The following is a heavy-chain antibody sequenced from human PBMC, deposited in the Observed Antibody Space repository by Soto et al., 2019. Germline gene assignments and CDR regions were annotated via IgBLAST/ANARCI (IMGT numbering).Heavy chain of an antibody. Sequence: QVQLQESGPGLVKPSETLSLSCNVSGGSISGHYWSWVRQTPGKGLEWIGHISYSGSTNYNPSLKSRVTISVDTSKSHFSLRLTSVTAADTAVYYCARGPYYDLIWNYYYMDVWGKGTTVTVSS. J-gene: IGHJ6*03. CDR3: ARGPYYDLIWNYYYMDV. CDR1: GGSISGHY. V-gene: IGHV4-59*08. D-gene: IGHD3-16*01. CDR2: ISYSGST.